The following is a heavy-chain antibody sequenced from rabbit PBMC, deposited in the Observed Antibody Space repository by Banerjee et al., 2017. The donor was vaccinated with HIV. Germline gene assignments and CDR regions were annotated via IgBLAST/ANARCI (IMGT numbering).Heavy chain of an antibody. J-gene: IGHJ4*01. CDR1: GFSFSDKAV. V-gene: IGHV1S45*01. Sequence: QEQLLESGGGLVKPEGSLKLSCTASGFSFSDKAVMCWVRQAPGKGLEWIACINTYTAKGVCATWAKGRFTISRTSSTTVTLHMTSLTAADTATYFCARDLTSVIGWNFNLWGPGTLVTVS. CDR2: INTYTAKG. CDR3: ARDLTSVIGWNFNL. D-gene: IGHD1-1*01.